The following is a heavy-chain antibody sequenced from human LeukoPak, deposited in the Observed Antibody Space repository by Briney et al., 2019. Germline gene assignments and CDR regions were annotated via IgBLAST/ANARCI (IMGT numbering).Heavy chain of an antibody. J-gene: IGHJ5*02. Sequence: PSETLSLTCTVSGGSIRSSSYYWGWVRQPPGKGLEWIATIFYSGSTYYNPSLMSRVTISSDTSKNQFSLKLSSVTAADTAVYYCARDRLGSGSYTGFAPWGQGTLVTVSS. CDR2: IFYSGST. D-gene: IGHD6-19*01. V-gene: IGHV4-39*07. CDR1: GGSIRSSSYY. CDR3: ARDRLGSGSYTGFAP.